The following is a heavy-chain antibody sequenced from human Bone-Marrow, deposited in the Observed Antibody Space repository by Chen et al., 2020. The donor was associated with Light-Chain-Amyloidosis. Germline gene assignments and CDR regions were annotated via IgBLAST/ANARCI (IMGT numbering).Heavy chain of an antibody. D-gene: IGHD3-10*01. CDR1: GHLITDGYY. J-gene: IGHJ4*02. CDR2: VYHTGDA. Sequence: QLQLQESGPGLVQPSETLSLTCVVSGHLITDGYYWGWIRQPPGKGLEWIGDVYHTGDAHYNASLVSRVTISVDTSKNPFSLKLTSVTAEDTAVYYWARAPPYDSGTSGLDYWGQGTLVIVSS. CDR3: ARAPPYDSGTSGLDY. V-gene: IGHV4-38-2*01.